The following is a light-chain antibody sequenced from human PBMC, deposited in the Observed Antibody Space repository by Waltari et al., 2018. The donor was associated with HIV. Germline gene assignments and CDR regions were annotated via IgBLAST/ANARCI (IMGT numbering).Light chain of an antibody. CDR1: PGVGSN. V-gene: IGKV3-15*01. CDR2: GAA. CDR3: QQYNIRPRGNT. Sequence: DIVMTQSPAILSVSPGERVTLSCRASPGVGSNLAWYQQKVGQAPRLLIYGAATRAAEIPVRFSGSGSGTDFTLTIDSLQSEDFATYYCQQYNIRPRGNTFGQGTKLQIK. J-gene: IGKJ2*01.